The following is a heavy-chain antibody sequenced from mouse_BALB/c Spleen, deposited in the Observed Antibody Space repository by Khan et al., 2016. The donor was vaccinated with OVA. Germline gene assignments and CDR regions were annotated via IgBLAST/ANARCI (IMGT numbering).Heavy chain of an antibody. D-gene: IGHD1-3*01. J-gene: IGHJ2*01. CDR2: IWAGGST. V-gene: IGHV2-9*02. CDR3: ARLEDI. Sequence: QVQLKESGPGLVAPSQSLSITCTVSGFSLTSYGVHWVSQPPGKGLEWLGVIWAGGSTNYNSALISRLSISKDNSKSQVFVKMNSLQTDDTAMYYCARLEDIWGQGTTLTVSS. CDR1: GFSLTSYG.